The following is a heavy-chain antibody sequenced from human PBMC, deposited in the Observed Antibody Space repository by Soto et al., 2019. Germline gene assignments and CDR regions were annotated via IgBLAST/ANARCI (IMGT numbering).Heavy chain of an antibody. CDR1: GVNCSSYA. D-gene: IGHD4-17*01. V-gene: IGHV3-23*01. CDR2: ISGSGGST. CDR3: AKPSVPRPRKTVTFDF. J-gene: IGHJ5*01. Sequence: GGSLILSCAASGVNCSSYAMSWVRQAPGKGLEWVSAISGSGGSTYYADSVKGRFTISRDNSKNTLYLQMNSLRAEDTAVYYCAKPSVPRPRKTVTFDFWGQGTLVTVS.